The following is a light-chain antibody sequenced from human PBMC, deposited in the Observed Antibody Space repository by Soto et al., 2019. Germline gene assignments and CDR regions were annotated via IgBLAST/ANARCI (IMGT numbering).Light chain of an antibody. CDR1: SSNIGAGYD. CDR2: VNS. CDR3: QPYDSSLSGSV. Sequence: QSVLTQPPSVSGAPGQRVTISCTGSSSNIGAGYDVHWYQQLPGTAPKLLIYVNSNRPSGVPDRFSGSKSGTSASLAITGLQADDDADYYCQPYDSSLSGSVFGGGTKLTVL. V-gene: IGLV1-40*01. J-gene: IGLJ2*01.